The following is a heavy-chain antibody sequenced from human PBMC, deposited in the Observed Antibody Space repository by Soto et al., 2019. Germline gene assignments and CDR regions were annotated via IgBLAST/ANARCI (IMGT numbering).Heavy chain of an antibody. CDR2: ISYDGSNK. CDR3: AKDHRYCSGGSCFRLYGMDV. CDR1: GFTFSSYG. V-gene: IGHV3-30*18. Sequence: GGSLRLSCAASGFTFSSYGMHWVRQAPGKGLEWVAVISYDGSNKYYADSVKGRFTISRDNSKNTLYLQMNSLRAEDTAVYYCAKDHRYCSGGSCFRLYGMDVWGQGTTVTVSS. J-gene: IGHJ6*02. D-gene: IGHD2-15*01.